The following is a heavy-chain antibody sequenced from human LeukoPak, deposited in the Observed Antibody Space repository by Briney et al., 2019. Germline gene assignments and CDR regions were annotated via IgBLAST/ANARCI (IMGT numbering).Heavy chain of an antibody. Sequence: GGSLRLSCAASGFTFSSYWMHWVRQAPGKGLVWVSRINSDGSSTIYTDSVKGRFTISRDNAKNSLYLQMNSLRAEDTAVYYCARDRRADSYGLPSLMDVWGKGTTVTVSS. CDR1: GFTFSSYW. CDR2: INSDGSST. J-gene: IGHJ6*04. V-gene: IGHV3-74*01. CDR3: ARDRRADSYGLPSLMDV. D-gene: IGHD5-18*01.